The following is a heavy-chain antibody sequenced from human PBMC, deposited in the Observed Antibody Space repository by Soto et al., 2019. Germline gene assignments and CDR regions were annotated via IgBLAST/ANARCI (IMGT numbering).Heavy chain of an antibody. CDR1: WGTGSNVSYH. D-gene: IGHD3-22*01. V-gene: IGHV4-61*01. CDR2: IYYSGST. J-gene: IGHJ4*02. CDR3: ARLGGYYHAFDQ. Sequence: TSETLCLSWTVAWGTGSNVSYHCSLNRQPPGKGLEWIGYIYYSGSTNYNPSLKSRVTISVDTSKNQFSLKLNSVTAADTAVYYCARLGGYYHAFDQWGQGSLVTVSS.